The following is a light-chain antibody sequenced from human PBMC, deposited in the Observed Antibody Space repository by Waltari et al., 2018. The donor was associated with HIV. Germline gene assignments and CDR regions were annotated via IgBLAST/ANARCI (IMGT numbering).Light chain of an antibody. CDR3: QSADASDTFLWV. Sequence: SYELTQTPSVFVSPGQTARLTCSGDGLSKQYTYWYQQRPGQAPVLVIYKESKRPSGIPERYSGSSSGTTVTLTISGVQAEDEADYYCQSADASDTFLWVFGGGTKVTVL. CDR2: KES. V-gene: IGLV3-25*03. J-gene: IGLJ3*02. CDR1: GLSKQY.